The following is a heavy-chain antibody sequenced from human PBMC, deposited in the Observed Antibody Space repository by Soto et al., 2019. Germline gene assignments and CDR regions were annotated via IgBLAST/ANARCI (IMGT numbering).Heavy chain of an antibody. D-gene: IGHD3-9*01. CDR2: ISSSSSYI. CDR1: GFTFSSYS. Sequence: GGSLRLSCAASGFTFSSYSMNWVRQAPGKGLEWVSSISSSSSYIYYADSVKGRFTISRDNAKNSLYLQMNSLRAEDTAVYYCARDDILTGYYVVYAFGIWGQGTMVTVSS. J-gene: IGHJ3*02. V-gene: IGHV3-21*01. CDR3: ARDDILTGYYVVYAFGI.